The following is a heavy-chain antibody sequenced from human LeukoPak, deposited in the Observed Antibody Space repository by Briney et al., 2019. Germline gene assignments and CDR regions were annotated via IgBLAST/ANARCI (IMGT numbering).Heavy chain of an antibody. V-gene: IGHV4-30-2*01. CDR2: IYQSGVT. D-gene: IGHD6-19*01. J-gene: IGHJ4*02. CDR1: GDSISSGGHS. Sequence: MPSETLSLTCAVSGDSISSGGHSWSWIRQPPGKGLEWIGYIYQSGVTYYNPSLKSRVTMSVDRSKNQFSLELSSVTAADTAVYYCARSLYNTGWPAFDHWGQGTLVTVSS. CDR3: ARSLYNTGWPAFDH.